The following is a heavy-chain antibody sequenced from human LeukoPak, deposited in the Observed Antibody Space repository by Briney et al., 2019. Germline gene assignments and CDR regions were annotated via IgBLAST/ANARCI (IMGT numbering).Heavy chain of an antibody. Sequence: SETLSFTCTVSGGSISSYYWSWIRQPPGKGLEWIGYIYYSGSTNYNPSLKSRVTISVDTSKNQFSLKLSSVTAADTAVYYCARLRSSSWYLGYYYYCGMDVWGQGTTVTVSS. CDR3: ARLRSSSWYLGYYYYCGMDV. CDR1: GGSISSYY. CDR2: IYYSGST. J-gene: IGHJ6*02. D-gene: IGHD6-13*01. V-gene: IGHV4-59*08.